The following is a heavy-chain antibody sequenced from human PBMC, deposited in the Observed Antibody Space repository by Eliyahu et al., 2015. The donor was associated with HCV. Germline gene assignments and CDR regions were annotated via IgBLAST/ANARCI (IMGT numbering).Heavy chain of an antibody. CDR3: ARGTYKYSSGWTRLTSGSHNWFDP. CDR2: INHSGST. J-gene: IGHJ5*02. Sequence: QVQLQQWGAGLLKPSETLSLTCAVXGGSFSGYYXSWXRRPPGTGLEWIGEINHSGSTNYNPSLKSRVTISVDTSKNQFSLKLSSVTAADTAVYYCARGTYKYSSGWTRLTSGSHNWFDPWGQGTLVTVSS. V-gene: IGHV4-34*01. CDR1: GGSFSGYY. D-gene: IGHD6-19*01.